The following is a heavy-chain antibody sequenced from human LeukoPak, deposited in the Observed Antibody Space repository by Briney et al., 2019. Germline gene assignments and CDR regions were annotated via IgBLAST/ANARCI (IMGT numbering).Heavy chain of an antibody. V-gene: IGHV3-48*01. Sequence: PGGSLRLSCAASGFTFSSYSMNWVRQAPGKGLEWVSYISSSSSTIYYADSVKGRFTISRDNAKNSLYLQMNSLRAEDTAVYYCATCYLRGYSGYDCDFWAPGYWGQGTLVTVSS. CDR1: GFTFSSYS. CDR3: ATCYLRGYSGYDCDFWAPGY. J-gene: IGHJ4*02. CDR2: ISSSSSTI. D-gene: IGHD5-12*01.